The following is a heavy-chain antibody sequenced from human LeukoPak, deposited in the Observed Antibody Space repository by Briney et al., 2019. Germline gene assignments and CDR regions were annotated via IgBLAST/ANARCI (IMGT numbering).Heavy chain of an antibody. Sequence: GASVKVSCKASGYTFSGYYMHWVRQVPGQGLEWMGWINPNSGGTNYAQKFQGRVTMTRDTSISTAYMELSRLRPDDTAVYYCARDNGDYGLGYWGQGTLVTVSS. V-gene: IGHV1-2*02. J-gene: IGHJ4*02. CDR3: ARDNGDYGLGY. CDR2: INPNSGGT. CDR1: GYTFSGYY. D-gene: IGHD4-17*01.